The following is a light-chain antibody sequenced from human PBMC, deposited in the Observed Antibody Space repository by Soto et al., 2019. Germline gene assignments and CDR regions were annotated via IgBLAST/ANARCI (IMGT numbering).Light chain of an antibody. V-gene: IGKV2D-29*01. CDR3: QQYFDVPFT. CDR2: WAS. CDR1: QSLLQSDGNTY. J-gene: IGKJ4*01. Sequence: VMTQTPLSLSVTPGQPASISYESSQSLLQSDGNTYLYWYQQKPGQPPQLIIYWASTRESGVPERFSGSGSGTDFTLTISSLEAEDVAFYWCQQYFDVPFTFGGGTKVDIK.